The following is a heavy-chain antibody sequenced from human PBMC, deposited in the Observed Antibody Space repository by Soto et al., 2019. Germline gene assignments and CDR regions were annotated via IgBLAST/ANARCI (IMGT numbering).Heavy chain of an antibody. Sequence: PSETLSLTCTVSGGSISSGDYYWSWIRQPPGKGLEWIGYISYSGSTYYNPSLRSRVTISVDTSKNQFSLKLISVTAADTAMYYCAVSPRYRPGPFFDYWGQGTLVTVSS. CDR1: GGSISSGDYY. D-gene: IGHD2-2*02. J-gene: IGHJ4*02. V-gene: IGHV4-30-4*01. CDR2: ISYSGST. CDR3: AVSPRYRPGPFFDY.